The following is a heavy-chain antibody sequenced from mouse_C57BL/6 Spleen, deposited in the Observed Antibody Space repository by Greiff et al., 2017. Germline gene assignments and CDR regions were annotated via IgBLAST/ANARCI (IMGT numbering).Heavy chain of an antibody. J-gene: IGHJ4*01. Sequence: VMLVESGAELARPGASVKLSCKASGYTFTSYGISWVKQRTGQGLEWIGEIYPRSGNTYYNEKFKGKATLTADKSSSTAYMELRSLTSEDSAVYFCAREGLTVYAMDYWGQGTSVTVSS. V-gene: IGHV1-81*01. CDR3: AREGLTVYAMDY. CDR2: IYPRSGNT. D-gene: IGHD1-1*01. CDR1: GYTFTSYG.